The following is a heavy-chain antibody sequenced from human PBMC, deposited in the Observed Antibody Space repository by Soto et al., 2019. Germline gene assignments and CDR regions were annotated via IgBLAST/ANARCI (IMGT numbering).Heavy chain of an antibody. Sequence: QVQLVESGGGVVQPGRSLRLSCAASGFTVSNYGMHWVRQAPGKGLEWVAVIWYDGGHKDNADSVRGRFTISRDNSKNTLYLQMNSLRAEYTAVYYCARGNCNYGYFDYCGQGTLVTVSS. CDR3: ARGNCNYGYFDY. CDR2: IWYDGGHK. D-gene: IGHD1-7*01. CDR1: GFTVSNYG. V-gene: IGHV3-33*01. J-gene: IGHJ4*02.